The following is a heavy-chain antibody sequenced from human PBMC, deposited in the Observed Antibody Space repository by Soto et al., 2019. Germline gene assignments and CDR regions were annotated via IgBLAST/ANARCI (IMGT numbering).Heavy chain of an antibody. CDR2: INHSGST. J-gene: IGHJ6*02. D-gene: IGHD6-13*01. CDR3: ASNPRIAAAGTLPYYYYGMDV. CDR1: GGSFSGYY. Sequence: PSETLSLTCAVYGGSFSGYYWSWIRQPPGKGLEWIGEINHSGSTNYNPSLKSRVTISVDTSKNQFSLKLSSVTAADTAVYYCASNPRIAAAGTLPYYYYGMDVWGQGTTVT. V-gene: IGHV4-34*01.